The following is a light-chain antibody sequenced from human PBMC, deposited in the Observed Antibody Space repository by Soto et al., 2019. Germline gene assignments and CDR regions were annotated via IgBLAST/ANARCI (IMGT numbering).Light chain of an antibody. CDR3: SSDTSSSTLV. CDR2: AVS. J-gene: IGLJ2*01. CDR1: SSDVGGYNH. V-gene: IGLV2-14*01. Sequence: QSVLTQPASVSGSPGQSIAISCTGTSSDVGGYNHVSWYQQHPGKAPKLIIYAVSNRPSGVSDRFSGSKSGNTASLTISGLQAEDEADYYCSSDTSSSTLVFGGGTKVTVL.